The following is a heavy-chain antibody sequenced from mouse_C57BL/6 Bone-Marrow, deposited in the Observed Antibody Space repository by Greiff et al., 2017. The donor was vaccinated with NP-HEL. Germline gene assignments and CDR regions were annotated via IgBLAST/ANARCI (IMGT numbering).Heavy chain of an antibody. CDR2: IHPNSGST. CDR3: AIGSSYQYYFDY. D-gene: IGHD1-1*01. CDR1: GYTFTSYW. V-gene: IGHV1-64*01. J-gene: IGHJ2*01. Sequence: QVQLQQPGAELVKPGASVKLSCKASGYTFTSYWMHWVKQRPGQGLEWIGMIHPNSGSTNYNEKFKSKGTLTVDKSSSTAYMQLSSLTSEDSAVYYCAIGSSYQYYFDYWGQGATLTVSS.